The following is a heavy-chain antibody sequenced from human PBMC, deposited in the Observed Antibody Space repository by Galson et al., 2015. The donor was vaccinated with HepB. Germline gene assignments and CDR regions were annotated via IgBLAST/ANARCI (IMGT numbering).Heavy chain of an antibody. D-gene: IGHD6-19*01. Sequence: SVKVSCKASGYTFTSYDINWVRQATGQGLEWMGWMNPNSGNTGYAQKFQGRVTMTRNTSISTAYMELSSLRSEDTAVYYCARVPANGLRSYSSGWYRITSYYFDYWGQGTLVTVSS. CDR1: GYTFTSYD. CDR2: MNPNSGNT. CDR3: ARVPANGLRSYSSGWYRITSYYFDY. J-gene: IGHJ4*02. V-gene: IGHV1-8*01.